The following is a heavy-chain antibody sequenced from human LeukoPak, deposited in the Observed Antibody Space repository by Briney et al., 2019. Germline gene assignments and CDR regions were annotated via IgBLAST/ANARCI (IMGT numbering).Heavy chain of an antibody. CDR3: ARAHYGSGSYGYYYYYGMDV. J-gene: IGHJ6*02. Sequence: PGGSLRPSCAASGFTFSSYAMSWVRQAPGKGLEWVANIKQDGSEKYYVDSVKGRFTISRDNAKNSLYLQMNSLRAEDTAVYYCARAHYGSGSYGYYYYYGMDVWGQGTTVTVSS. CDR2: IKQDGSEK. D-gene: IGHD3-10*01. V-gene: IGHV3-7*01. CDR1: GFTFSSYA.